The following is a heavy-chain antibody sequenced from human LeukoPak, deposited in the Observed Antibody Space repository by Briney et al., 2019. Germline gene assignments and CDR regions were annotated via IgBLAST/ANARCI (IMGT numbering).Heavy chain of an antibody. CDR2: LYSGSDT. CDR1: GFTVSTNY. Sequence: GGSLTLSCAASGFTVSTNYMNWVRHAPGKGLEWVSILYSGSDTYYADSVKGRFTISRDNSRNTLFLHMNSLKAEDTAIYYCARVGDHFHWFLDLWGRGTLVAVSS. D-gene: IGHD2-21*01. CDR3: ARVGDHFHWFLDL. V-gene: IGHV3-53*01. J-gene: IGHJ2*01.